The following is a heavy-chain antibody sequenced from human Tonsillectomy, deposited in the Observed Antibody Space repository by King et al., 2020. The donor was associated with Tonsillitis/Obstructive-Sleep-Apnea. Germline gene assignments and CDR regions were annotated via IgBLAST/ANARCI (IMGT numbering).Heavy chain of an antibody. CDR1: GFTFSSYA. J-gene: IGHJ6*03. Sequence: VQLVESGGGLVQPGGSLRLSCSASGFTFSSYAMHWVRQAPGKGLEYVSAISSNGGSTYYADSVKGRFTISRDNSKNTLYLQMSSLRAEDTAVYYCVKAEYCSSTSCYVGNYYYYYMDVWGKGTTVTVSS. V-gene: IGHV3-64D*06. CDR3: VKAEYCSSTSCYVGNYYYYYMDV. CDR2: ISSNGGST. D-gene: IGHD2-2*01.